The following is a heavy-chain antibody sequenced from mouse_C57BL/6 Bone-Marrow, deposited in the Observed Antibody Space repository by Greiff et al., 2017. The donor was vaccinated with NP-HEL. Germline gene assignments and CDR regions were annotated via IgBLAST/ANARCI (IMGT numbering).Heavy chain of an antibody. CDR2: INYDGSST. Sequence: EVMLVESEGGLVQPGSSMKLSCTASGFTFSDYYMAWVRQVPEKGLEWVANINYDGSSTYYLDSLKSRFIISRDNAKNILYLQMSSLKSDDTATYYCAREDSSGLFAYWGQGTLVTVSA. J-gene: IGHJ3*01. D-gene: IGHD3-2*02. CDR1: GFTFSDYY. V-gene: IGHV5-16*01. CDR3: AREDSSGLFAY.